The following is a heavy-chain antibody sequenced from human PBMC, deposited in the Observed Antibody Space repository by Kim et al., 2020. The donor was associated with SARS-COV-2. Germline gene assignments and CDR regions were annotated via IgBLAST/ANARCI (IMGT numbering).Heavy chain of an antibody. CDR3: ARHPPLANSGVNWFDP. CDR1: GGSISSSSYY. Sequence: SETLSLTCTVSGGSISSSSYYWGWIRQPPGKGLEWIGSIYYSGSTYYNPSLKCRVTISVDTSKNQFSLKLSSVTAADTAVYYCARHPPLANSGVNWFDPWGQGTLVTVSS. V-gene: IGHV4-39*01. D-gene: IGHD2-8*01. J-gene: IGHJ5*02. CDR2: IYYSGST.